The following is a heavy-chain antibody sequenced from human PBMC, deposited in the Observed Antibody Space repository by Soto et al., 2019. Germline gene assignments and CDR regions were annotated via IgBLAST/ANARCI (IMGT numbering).Heavy chain of an antibody. CDR2: SSPRGDTI. CDR3: AKGPHTNVGWPYYFES. Sequence: GGSLRLSCVASGFSLANYPMNWVRQTPGKGLEWISYSSPRGDTIYYADSVEGRFTISRDNARNPLSLHMSSLRDEDSALYYCAKGPHTNVGWPYYFESWGQGVPVTV. CDR1: GFSLANYP. D-gene: IGHD6-19*01. J-gene: IGHJ4*02. V-gene: IGHV3-48*02.